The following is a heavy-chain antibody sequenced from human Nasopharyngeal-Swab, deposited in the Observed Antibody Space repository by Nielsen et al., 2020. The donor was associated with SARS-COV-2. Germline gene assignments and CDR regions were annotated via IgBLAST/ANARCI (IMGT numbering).Heavy chain of an antibody. J-gene: IGHJ3*02. Sequence: GASLKISCAASGFTFDDYAMHSVRQAPGKGLEWVSLISGDGGSTYYADSVKGRFTISRDNSKNSLYLQMNSLRTEDTALYYCAKGLPLHAFDIWGQGTMVTVSS. CDR1: GFTFDDYA. V-gene: IGHV3-43*02. CDR2: ISGDGGST. CDR3: AKGLPLHAFDI.